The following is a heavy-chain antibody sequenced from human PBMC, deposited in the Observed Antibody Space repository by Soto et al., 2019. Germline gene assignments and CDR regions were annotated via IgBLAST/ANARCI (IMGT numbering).Heavy chain of an antibody. D-gene: IGHD6-19*01. Sequence: GGSLRLSCAASGFTFSDYYMSWIRQAPGKGLEWVSYISSSSSYTNYADSVKGRFTISRDNAKNSLYLQMNSLRAEDTAVYYCARDKEKSGWAEAPFDYWGQGTLVTVSS. CDR3: ARDKEKSGWAEAPFDY. CDR1: GFTFSDYY. CDR2: ISSSSSYT. J-gene: IGHJ4*02. V-gene: IGHV3-11*06.